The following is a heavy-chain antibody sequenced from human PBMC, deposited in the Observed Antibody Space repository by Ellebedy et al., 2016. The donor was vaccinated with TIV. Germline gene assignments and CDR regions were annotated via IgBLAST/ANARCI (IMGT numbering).Heavy chain of an antibody. CDR1: GGSISSYY. D-gene: IGHD2-2*01. CDR2: IYTSGST. Sequence: SETLSLTXTVSGGSISSYYWSWIRQPAGKGLEWIGRIYTSGSTNYNPSLKSRVTMSVDTSKNQFSLKLSSVTAADTAVYYCARAGYCSSTSCYYYYGMDVWGQGTTVTVSS. J-gene: IGHJ6*02. V-gene: IGHV4-4*07. CDR3: ARAGYCSSTSCYYYYGMDV.